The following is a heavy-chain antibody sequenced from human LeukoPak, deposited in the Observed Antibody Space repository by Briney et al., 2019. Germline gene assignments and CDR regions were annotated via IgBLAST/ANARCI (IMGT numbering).Heavy chain of an antibody. Sequence: PGGSLRLSCAASGFTFSSYAMSWVRQAPGKGLEWVSAISGSGGSTYYADSVKGRFTISRDNAKNSLYLQMNSLRAEDTAVYYCASLPRFGVAPTRDYWGQGTLVTVSS. CDR2: ISGSGGST. CDR1: GFTFSSYA. CDR3: ASLPRFGVAPTRDY. J-gene: IGHJ4*02. D-gene: IGHD3-3*01. V-gene: IGHV3-23*01.